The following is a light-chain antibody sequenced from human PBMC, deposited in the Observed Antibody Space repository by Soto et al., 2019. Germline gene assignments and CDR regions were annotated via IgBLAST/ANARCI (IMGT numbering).Light chain of an antibody. J-gene: IGKJ1*01. CDR3: QQYGSSGT. V-gene: IGKV3-20*01. Sequence: EIVLTHSPFTLSLSPVEIGTLSCGASQSVSNNYLAWYQQKPGQAPRLLIYGASNRATGIPDRFSGSGSGTDFTLTISRLEPEDFAVYYCQQYGSSGTFGQGSKVDIK. CDR1: QSVSNNY. CDR2: GAS.